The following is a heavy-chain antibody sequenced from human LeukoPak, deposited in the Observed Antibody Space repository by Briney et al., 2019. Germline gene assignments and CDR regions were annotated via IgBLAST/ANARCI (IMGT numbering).Heavy chain of an antibody. Sequence: ASVKVSCKASGYTFTSYYMHWVRQAPGQGLEWMGIINPSGGRASYAQKFQGRVTMTRDMSTSTVYMELRSLRSDDTAVYYCARGSPPRRNYDSRGYYSYYFDYWGQGTLVTVSS. CDR2: INPSGGRA. D-gene: IGHD3-22*01. J-gene: IGHJ4*02. CDR3: ARGSPPRRNYDSRGYYSYYFDY. CDR1: GYTFTSYY. V-gene: IGHV1-46*01.